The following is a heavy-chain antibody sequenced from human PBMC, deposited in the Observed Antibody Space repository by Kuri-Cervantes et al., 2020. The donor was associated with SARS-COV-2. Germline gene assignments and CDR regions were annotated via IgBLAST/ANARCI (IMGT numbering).Heavy chain of an antibody. Sequence: GGSLRLSCKGSGYSFTSYWIGWVRQMPGKGLEWMGIIYPGDSDTRYSPSFQGQVTISADKSISTAYLQWSSLKASDTAMYYCAGLNTIVATMSGLDPWGQGTLVTVSS. CDR1: GYSFTSYW. D-gene: IGHD5-12*01. J-gene: IGHJ5*02. CDR3: AGLNTIVATMSGLDP. CDR2: IYPGDSDT. V-gene: IGHV5-51*01.